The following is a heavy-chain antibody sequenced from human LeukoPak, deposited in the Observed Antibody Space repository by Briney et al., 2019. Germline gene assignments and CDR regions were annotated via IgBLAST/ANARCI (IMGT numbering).Heavy chain of an antibody. CDR3: ARVRVSGSLGHDAFDI. V-gene: IGHV4-34*01. J-gene: IGHJ3*02. CDR1: GGSLSGYY. D-gene: IGHD3-22*01. Sequence: SETLSLTCGVYGGSLSGYYWSWIRQPPGKGLEWIAEINYSGSTNYNPSLKSRVTTSVDTSKNQFSLKLSSVTAADTAVYYCARVRVSGSLGHDAFDIWGQGTMVTVSS. CDR2: INYSGST.